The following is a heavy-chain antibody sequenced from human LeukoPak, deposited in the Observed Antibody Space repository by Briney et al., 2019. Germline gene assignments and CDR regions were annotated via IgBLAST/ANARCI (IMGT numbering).Heavy chain of an antibody. CDR3: TRHGHYDSSGYPRSFDY. CDR2: IRYDGSNK. J-gene: IGHJ4*02. Sequence: GGSLRLSCAASGFTFSSYGMHWDRQAPGKVLEWVAFIRYDGSNKYYADSVKGRFTISRDNSKNALYLQMNSLKTEDTAVYYCTRHGHYDSSGYPRSFDYWGQGTLVTVSS. V-gene: IGHV3-30*02. D-gene: IGHD3-22*01. CDR1: GFTFSSYG.